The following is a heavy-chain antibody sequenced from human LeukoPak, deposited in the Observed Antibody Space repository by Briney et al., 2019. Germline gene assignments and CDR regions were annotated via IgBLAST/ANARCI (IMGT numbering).Heavy chain of an antibody. J-gene: IGHJ5*02. CDR2: IIPIFGTA. D-gene: IGHD2-2*01. CDR1: GGTFSSYA. Sequence: SVKASCKASGGTFSSYAISWVRQAPGQGLEWMGGIIPIFGTANYAQKFQGRVTITTDESTSTAYMELSSLRSEDTAVYYCAVYCSSTSCLNWFDPWGQGTLVTVSS. V-gene: IGHV1-69*05. CDR3: AVYCSSTSCLNWFDP.